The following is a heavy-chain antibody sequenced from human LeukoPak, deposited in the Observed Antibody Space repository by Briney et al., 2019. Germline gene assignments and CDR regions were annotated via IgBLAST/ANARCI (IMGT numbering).Heavy chain of an antibody. Sequence: SGGSLRLSCAASGFTFNNYAMSWVRQAPGKGLEWVSAISASGGTTYYADSVRGRFTISRDNSENTLFLQMNSLRAEDTAVNSCAKEPREYCSSTSCPNWFDSWGQGTLVTVSS. V-gene: IGHV3-23*01. CDR1: GFTFNNYA. J-gene: IGHJ5*01. D-gene: IGHD2-2*01. CDR2: ISASGGTT. CDR3: AKEPREYCSSTSCPNWFDS.